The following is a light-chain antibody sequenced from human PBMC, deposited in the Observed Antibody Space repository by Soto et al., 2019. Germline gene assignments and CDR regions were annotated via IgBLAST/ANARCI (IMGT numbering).Light chain of an antibody. Sequence: QSALTQPASVSGSPGQSITISCTGTSSDVGSYNYVSWYQQLPGKAPKLMIYDVSNRPSGVSNRFSGSKSGNTASLTISGLQAEDEADYYCCSYASSSPYVFGTGTKVT. CDR2: DVS. CDR1: SSDVGSYNY. CDR3: CSYASSSPYV. J-gene: IGLJ1*01. V-gene: IGLV2-14*01.